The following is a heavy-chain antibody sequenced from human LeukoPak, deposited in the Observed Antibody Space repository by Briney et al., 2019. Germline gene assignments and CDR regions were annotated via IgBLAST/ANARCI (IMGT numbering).Heavy chain of an antibody. CDR2: ITDTGGST. Sequence: GGSLRLSCAASGFTFSSYAMSWVRLAPGKGLEWVTAITDTGGSTYNADSVKGRFTISRDNAKNSLYLQMNSLRVEDTAVYYCAKGLDYYGSGSYRDYYSYYGTDAWGQGTTVTVSS. V-gene: IGHV3-23*01. J-gene: IGHJ6*02. CDR3: AKGLDYYGSGSYRDYYSYYGTDA. CDR1: GFTFSSYA. D-gene: IGHD3-10*01.